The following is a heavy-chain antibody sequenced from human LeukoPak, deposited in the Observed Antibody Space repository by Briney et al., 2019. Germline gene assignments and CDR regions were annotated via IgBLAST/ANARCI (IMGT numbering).Heavy chain of an antibody. V-gene: IGHV4-59*01. CDR3: AREGLGYNY. D-gene: IGHD5-24*01. CDR1: GGSGGSITNYY. Sequence: SETLSLTCTVSGGSGGSITNYYWSWIRQPPGKGLEWIGYIYYSGTTNYNPSLKSRVTISLDTSKNQFSLKLRSVTAADTAVYYCAREGLGYNYWGQGTLVTVSS. J-gene: IGHJ4*02. CDR2: IYYSGTT.